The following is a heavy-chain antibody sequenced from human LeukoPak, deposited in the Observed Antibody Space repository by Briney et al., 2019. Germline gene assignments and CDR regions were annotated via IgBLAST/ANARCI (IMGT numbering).Heavy chain of an antibody. Sequence: EASVKVSCMASRGTFSSYAISWVRQAPGQGLEWLGRIIPIFGIANYAQKFQGRVTITADRSTSTAYMELSSLRSEDTAVYYCARSVDGDYVPYYYGMDVWGQGTTVTVSS. CDR2: IIPIFGIA. CDR3: ARSVDGDYVPYYYGMDV. D-gene: IGHD4-17*01. V-gene: IGHV1-69*04. CDR1: RGTFSSYA. J-gene: IGHJ6*02.